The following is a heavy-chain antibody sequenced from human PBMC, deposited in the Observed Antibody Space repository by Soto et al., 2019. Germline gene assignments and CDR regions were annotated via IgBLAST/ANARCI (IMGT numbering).Heavy chain of an antibody. CDR1: GFTFTSSA. J-gene: IGHJ4*02. Sequence: SVKVSCKXSGFTFTSSAVQWVRQARGQRLEWIGWIVVGSGNTNYAQKFQERVTITRDMSTSTAYMELSSLRSEDTAVYYCAAIRNSSSSGFDYWGQGTLVTVSS. D-gene: IGHD6-6*01. CDR3: AAIRNSSSSGFDY. V-gene: IGHV1-58*01. CDR2: IVVGSGNT.